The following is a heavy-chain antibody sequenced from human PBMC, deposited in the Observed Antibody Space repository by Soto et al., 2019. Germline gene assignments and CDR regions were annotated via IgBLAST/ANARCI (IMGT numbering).Heavy chain of an antibody. D-gene: IGHD4-17*01. CDR3: ARRDSHGYFRYFDN. CDR1: XXTFSSYP. CDR2: TNGNLGTG. Sequence: QVQLVQSGAEVKRPGSSVKVSXXXXXXTFSSYPISWVRQAPGQGLEWMGGTNGNLGTGNYAQKFRGRLTITTDISTTTAYMELSSLTSEDTAVYYCARRDSHGYFRYFDNWGQGTLVTVSS. J-gene: IGHJ4*02. V-gene: IGHV1-69*06.